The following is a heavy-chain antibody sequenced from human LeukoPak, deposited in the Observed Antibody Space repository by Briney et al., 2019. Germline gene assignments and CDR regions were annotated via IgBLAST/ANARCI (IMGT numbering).Heavy chain of an antibody. V-gene: IGHV3-23*01. J-gene: IGHJ6*04. D-gene: IGHD3-10*02. CDR2: ISGNGGST. CDR1: GFTFSSYA. Sequence: GGSLRLSCAASGFTFSSYAMSWVRQAPGKGLEWVSAISGNGGSTYYADSVKGRFTISRDNAKNSLYLQMNSLRAEDTAVYYCAELGITMIGGVWGKGTTVTISS. CDR3: AELGITMIGGV.